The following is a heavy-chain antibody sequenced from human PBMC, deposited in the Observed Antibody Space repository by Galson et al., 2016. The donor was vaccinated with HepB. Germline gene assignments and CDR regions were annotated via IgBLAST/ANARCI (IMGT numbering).Heavy chain of an antibody. CDR2: IYHSGNT. D-gene: IGHD1-26*01. CDR1: GGSISRNNW. Sequence: SETLSLTCVVSGGSISRNNWWSWVRQAPGKGLEWIGEIYHSGNTNYSPSLKSRVTISIDKSRNEFSLELTSVTAADTAVYYCARNQQWDLKIGTSIVFDYWGQGTLVTASA. CDR3: ARNQQWDLKIGTSIVFDY. V-gene: IGHV4/OR15-8*02. J-gene: IGHJ4*02.